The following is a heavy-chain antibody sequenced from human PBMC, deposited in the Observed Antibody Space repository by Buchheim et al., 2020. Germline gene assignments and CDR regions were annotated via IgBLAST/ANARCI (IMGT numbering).Heavy chain of an antibody. CDR2: IIGSGGST. Sequence: EVQLLESGGGLVQPGGSLRLSCAASGFTFSSYAMSWVRQAPGKGLEWVSAIIGSGGSTYYADSVKGRFTISRDNSKNTLYLQMNSLRAEDTAVYYCAKDPSSGWYWGYYYGMDVWGQGTT. CDR3: AKDPSSGWYWGYYYGMDV. J-gene: IGHJ6*02. V-gene: IGHV3-23*01. CDR1: GFTFSSYA. D-gene: IGHD6-19*01.